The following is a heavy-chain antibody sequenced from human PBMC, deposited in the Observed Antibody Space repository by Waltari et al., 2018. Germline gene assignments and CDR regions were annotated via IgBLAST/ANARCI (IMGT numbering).Heavy chain of an antibody. Sequence: QVQLQASGPGLVKPSETLSLTCTVSGGSISSHYWSWIRQPPGKGLEWIGYIYYSGSTNYSPSLKSRVTRSVDTSKNQFSLKLSSVTAADTAVYYCASLITMVQGDYFDYWGQGTLVTVSS. J-gene: IGHJ4*02. CDR3: ASLITMVQGDYFDY. CDR1: GGSISSHY. D-gene: IGHD3-10*01. V-gene: IGHV4-59*11. CDR2: IYYSGST.